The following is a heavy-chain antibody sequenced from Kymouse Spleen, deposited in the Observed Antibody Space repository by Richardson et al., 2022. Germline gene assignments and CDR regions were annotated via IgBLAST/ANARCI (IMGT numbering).Heavy chain of an antibody. Sequence: EVQLVESGGGLIQPGGSLRLSCAASGFTVSSNYMSWVRQAPGKGLEWVSVIYSCGSTYYADSVKGRFTISRDNSKNTLYLQMNSLRAEDTAVYYCARIAARRAHGMDVWGQGTTVTVSS. V-gene: IGHV3-66*03. CDR2: IYSCGST. J-gene: IGHJ6*02. CDR3: ARIAARRAHGMDV. D-gene: IGHD6-6*01. CDR1: GFTVSSNY.